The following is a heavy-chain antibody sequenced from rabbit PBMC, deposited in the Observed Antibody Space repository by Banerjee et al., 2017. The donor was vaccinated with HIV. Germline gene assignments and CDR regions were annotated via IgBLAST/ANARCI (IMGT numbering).Heavy chain of an antibody. V-gene: IGHV1S7*01. CDR3: GRTYGGYNNYGWYFNL. Sequence: QQVVESGGGLVKPGGSLKLSCKASGFDFSTYSMSWVRQAPGKGLEWIGYIVPIFGVTYYANWVNGRFTISSHNAQNTLYLQMTSLTAADTATYFCGRTYGGYNNYGWYFNLWGPGTLVTVS. CDR1: GFDFSTYS. J-gene: IGHJ4*01. D-gene: IGHD1-1*01. CDR2: IVPIFGVT.